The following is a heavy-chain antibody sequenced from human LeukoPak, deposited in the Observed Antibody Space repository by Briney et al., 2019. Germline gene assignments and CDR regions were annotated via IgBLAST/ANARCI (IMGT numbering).Heavy chain of an antibody. CDR1: GFTFSTYW. CDR3: VRGAYYFYGMDV. J-gene: IGHJ6*02. V-gene: IGHV3-74*01. CDR2: SNGDGSDT. D-gene: IGHD3-16*01. Sequence: PGGSLRLSCAASGFTFSTYWMHWVRQAPGKGLVWVAQSNGDGSDTSYADSMKGRFTISRDNAKNTLYLHINSLRAEDTSVFYCVRGAYYFYGMDVWGQGTTVTASS.